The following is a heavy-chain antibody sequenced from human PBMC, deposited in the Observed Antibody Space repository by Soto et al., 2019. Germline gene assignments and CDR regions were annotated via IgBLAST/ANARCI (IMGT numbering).Heavy chain of an antibody. V-gene: IGHV4-39*01. Sequence: SETLSLTCTVPGGSISSSSYYWAWIRQPPGKGLEWIGNIYYTGSTYYNPSLKSRVTISVDTSKNQFSLQLSSVTAADTAVYYCAYSSSSNAFDIWGQGTMVTVSS. J-gene: IGHJ3*02. CDR2: IYYTGST. CDR3: AYSSSSNAFDI. CDR1: GGSISSSSYY. D-gene: IGHD6-13*01.